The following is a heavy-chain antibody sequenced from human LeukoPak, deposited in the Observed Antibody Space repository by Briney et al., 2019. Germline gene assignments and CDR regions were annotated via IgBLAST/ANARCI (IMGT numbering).Heavy chain of an antibody. V-gene: IGHV1-69*04. CDR1: GGTFSSYA. CDR2: IIPILGIA. Sequence: SVKVSCKASGGTFSSYAISWVRQAPGQGLEWMGRIIPILGIANYAQKFQGRVTITADKSTSTAYMELSSLRSEDTAVYYCARDLMITFGGVIVSSPFDYWGQGTLVTVSS. J-gene: IGHJ4*02. CDR3: ARDLMITFGGVIVSSPFDY. D-gene: IGHD3-16*02.